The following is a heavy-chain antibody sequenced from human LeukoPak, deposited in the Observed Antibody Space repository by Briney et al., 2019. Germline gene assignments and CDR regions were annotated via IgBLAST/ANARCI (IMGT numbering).Heavy chain of an antibody. V-gene: IGHV4-30-4*01. CDR1: GGSISSGDYY. Sequence: SETLSLTCTVSGGSISSGDYYWSWIRQPPGKGLEWIGYIYYSGSTYYNPSLKSRLTISIDTSKNQFSLKLSSVTAADTAVYYCARDLVLEGATLDVWGKGTTVTVSS. CDR3: ARDLVLEGATLDV. D-gene: IGHD3-3*01. CDR2: IYYSGST. J-gene: IGHJ6*04.